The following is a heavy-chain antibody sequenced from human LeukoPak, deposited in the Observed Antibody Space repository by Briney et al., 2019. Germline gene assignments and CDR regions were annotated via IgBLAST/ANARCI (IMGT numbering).Heavy chain of an antibody. J-gene: IGHJ4*02. D-gene: IGHD3-3*01. CDR3: ARPSRAESGYSNFDC. CDR2: IKEDGSEK. V-gene: IGHV3-7*01. Sequence: GGSLRLSCAASGFTFDDYGMSWVRHAPGKGLEWVANIKEDGSEKNYVDSVKGRFTISRDNAKNSLYLHMSSLTAEDTAVYYCARPSRAESGYSNFDCWGQGTLVTVSS. CDR1: GFTFDDYG.